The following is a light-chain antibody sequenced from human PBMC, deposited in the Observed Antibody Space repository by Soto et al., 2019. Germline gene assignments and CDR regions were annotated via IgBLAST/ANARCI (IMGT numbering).Light chain of an antibody. V-gene: IGKV1-5*01. J-gene: IGKJ1*01. CDR1: QSISTW. CDR3: QQYNNYWT. Sequence: DIQMTQSPSTLSAAVGDIVTITCRASQSISTWLAWYQQKPGKAPNLLIYDASNLESGVPPRFSGSGSGTEFTLTISSLQPDDFATYYCQQYNNYWTFGQGNKVDIK. CDR2: DAS.